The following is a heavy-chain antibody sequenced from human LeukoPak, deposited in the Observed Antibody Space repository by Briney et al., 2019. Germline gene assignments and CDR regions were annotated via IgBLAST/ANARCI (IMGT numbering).Heavy chain of an antibody. J-gene: IGHJ4*02. CDR1: GGSISSSSYY. V-gene: IGHV4-39*07. Sequence: SETLSLTCTVSGGSISSSSYYWGWIRQPPGKGLEWIGSIYYSGSTYYNPSLKSRVTISVDTSKNQFSLKLSSVTAADTAVYYCARGLGWFGGRWDYWGQGTLVTVSS. CDR2: IYYSGST. D-gene: IGHD3-10*01. CDR3: ARGLGWFGGRWDY.